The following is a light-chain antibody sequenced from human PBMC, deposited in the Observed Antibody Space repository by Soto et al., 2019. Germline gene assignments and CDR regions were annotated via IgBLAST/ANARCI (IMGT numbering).Light chain of an antibody. Sequence: EIVLTQSPGTLSLSPGERATLSCRASQSVSSSYLAWYQQKPGQAPRLLIYGASSRATGIPDRFSGSGSGTDFPITISRLEPEDFAVYYCQQYGSSPTLTFGQGTKVEIK. J-gene: IGKJ1*01. CDR2: GAS. CDR3: QQYGSSPTLT. V-gene: IGKV3-20*01. CDR1: QSVSSSY.